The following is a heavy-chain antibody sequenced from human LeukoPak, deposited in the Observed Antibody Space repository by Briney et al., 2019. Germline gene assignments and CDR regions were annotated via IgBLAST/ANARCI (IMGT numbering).Heavy chain of an antibody. CDR2: IGGRGGSA. V-gene: IGHV3-23*01. D-gene: IGHD3-9*01. Sequence: GGSLRLSCAASGFSFSSYWVHWVRQAPGKGLVWVSSIGGRGGSAYYADSVKGRFTISRDNSKNTLYLRMNSLRAEDTAVYYCAKQGRDWLRDYYYYMDVWGKGTTVTISS. CDR1: GFSFSSYW. CDR3: AKQGRDWLRDYYYYMDV. J-gene: IGHJ6*03.